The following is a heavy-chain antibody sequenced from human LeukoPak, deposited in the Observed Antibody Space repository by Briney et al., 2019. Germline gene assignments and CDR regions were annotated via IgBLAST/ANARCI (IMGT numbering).Heavy chain of an antibody. CDR2: ISGSGGST. J-gene: IGHJ4*02. V-gene: IGHV3-23*01. CDR1: GFTFSSYA. CDR3: ARGTYGDTYYFDY. Sequence: GGSLRLSCAASGFTFSSYAMSWVRQAPGKGLEWVSAISGSGGSTYYADSVKGRFTISRDNAKNSLYLQMNSLRAEDTAVYYCARGTYGDTYYFDYWGQGTLVTVSS. D-gene: IGHD4-17*01.